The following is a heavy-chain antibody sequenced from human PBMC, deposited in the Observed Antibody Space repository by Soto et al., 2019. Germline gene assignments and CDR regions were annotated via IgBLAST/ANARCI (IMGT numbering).Heavy chain of an antibody. V-gene: IGHV4-31*03. CDR1: GGSISSGGYY. Sequence: SETLSLTCTVSGGSISSGGYYWSWIRQHPGKGLEWIGYIYYSGSTYYNPSLKSRVTISVDTSKNQFSLKLSSVTAADTAVYYCARVSVFGGGSGSYWKPTDAFDIWGQGTMVTVSS. CDR2: IYYSGST. D-gene: IGHD3-10*01. CDR3: ARVSVFGGGSGSYWKPTDAFDI. J-gene: IGHJ3*02.